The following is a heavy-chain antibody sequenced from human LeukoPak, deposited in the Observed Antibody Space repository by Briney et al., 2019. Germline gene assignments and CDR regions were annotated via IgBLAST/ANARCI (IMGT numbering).Heavy chain of an antibody. CDR1: GYTFTSYG. CDR2: ISAYNGNT. CDR3: ARPLCSSTSCSYYYYYGMDV. D-gene: IGHD2-2*01. Sequence: ASVKVSCKASGYTFTSYGISWVRQAPGQGLEWMGWISAYNGNTNYAQKLQGRVTMTTDTSTSTAYTELRSLRSDDTAVYYCARPLCSSTSCSYYYYYGMDVWGQGTTVTVSS. V-gene: IGHV1-18*01. J-gene: IGHJ6*02.